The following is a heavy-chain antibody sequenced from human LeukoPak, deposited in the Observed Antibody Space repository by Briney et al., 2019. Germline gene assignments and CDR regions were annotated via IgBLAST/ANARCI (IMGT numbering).Heavy chain of an antibody. CDR2: INTKTGRT. CDR3: ARADFIDAGPYVIAP. D-gene: IGHD3-3*01. V-gene: IGHV1-2*02. CDR1: GYTFTDYY. J-gene: IGHJ5*02. Sequence: ASVRVSFTTSGYTFTDYYIHWVRQAPGQGLEWMGWINTKTGRTSFARTFQGRVTLTRDPSITTVYMDMAWLTSDDTAIYFCARADFIDAGPYVIAPWGQGTLVTVSS.